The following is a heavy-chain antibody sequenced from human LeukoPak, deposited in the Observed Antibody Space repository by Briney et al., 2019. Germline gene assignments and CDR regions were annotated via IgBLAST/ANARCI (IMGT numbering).Heavy chain of an antibody. CDR1: GYSFTGYD. CDR2: INPNSGGT. D-gene: IGHD6-6*01. Sequence: ASVKVSCKASGYSFTGYDLNWVRQAPGQGLEWMGWINPNSGGTNYAQKFQGRVTMTRDTSISTAYMELSRLRSDDTAVYYCAREGSFAQLASHAFDIWGQGTMVTVSS. V-gene: IGHV1-2*02. CDR3: AREGSFAQLASHAFDI. J-gene: IGHJ3*02.